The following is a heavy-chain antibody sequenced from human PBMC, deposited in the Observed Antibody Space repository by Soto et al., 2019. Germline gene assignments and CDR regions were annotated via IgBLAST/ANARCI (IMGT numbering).Heavy chain of an antibody. Sequence: ASVKVSCKASGYTFTDYYMHWVRQAPGQGLEWMGWINPNSGGTNYAQNFQGWVTMTRDTSISTAYMELSRLRSDDTAVYYCARGGVRATSYWFDPWGQGTLVTVSS. J-gene: IGHJ5*02. V-gene: IGHV1-2*04. CDR1: GYTFTDYY. D-gene: IGHD5-12*01. CDR2: INPNSGGT. CDR3: ARGGVRATSYWFDP.